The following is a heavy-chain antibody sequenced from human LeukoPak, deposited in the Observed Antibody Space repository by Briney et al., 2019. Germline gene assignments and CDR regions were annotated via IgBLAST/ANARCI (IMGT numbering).Heavy chain of an antibody. CDR2: INFSGTT. D-gene: IGHD3-10*01. J-gene: IGHJ6*02. V-gene: IGHV4-59*01. Sequence: KASETLSLTCTVPSGSIWRYYWSWMPQPPGEGLEGIGYINFSGTTNYNPSLKSRVTISADTSKDQFSLKLTSVTAADTAVYYCARGSGALYYGMDVWGQGTTVTVSS. CDR3: ARGSGALYYGMDV. CDR1: SGSIWRYY.